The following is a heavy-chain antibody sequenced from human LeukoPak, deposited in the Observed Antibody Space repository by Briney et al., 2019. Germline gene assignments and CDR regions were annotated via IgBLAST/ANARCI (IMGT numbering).Heavy chain of an antibody. Sequence: LRLSCAASGFTVSSNYMSWVRQAPGKGLEWIGYIYYSGSTYYNPSLKSRVTISVDTSKNQFSLKLSSVTAADTAVYYCAREEYSGYVEAWGQGTLVTVSS. CDR3: AREEYSGYVEA. V-gene: IGHV4-31*02. D-gene: IGHD5-12*01. CDR2: IYYSGST. CDR1: GFTVSSNY. J-gene: IGHJ4*02.